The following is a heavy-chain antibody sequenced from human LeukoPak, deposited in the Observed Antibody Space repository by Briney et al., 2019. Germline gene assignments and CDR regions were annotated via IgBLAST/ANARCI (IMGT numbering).Heavy chain of an antibody. CDR3: AKDSNLEYFDY. J-gene: IGHJ4*02. Sequence: PGGPLRLSCAASGFTFSSYGMHWVRQAPGKGLEWVAVISYDGSNKYYADSVKGRFTISRDNSKNTLYLQMNSLRAEDTAVYYCAKDSNLEYFDYWGQGTLVTVPS. D-gene: IGHD1-1*01. CDR2: ISYDGSNK. CDR1: GFTFSSYG. V-gene: IGHV3-30*18.